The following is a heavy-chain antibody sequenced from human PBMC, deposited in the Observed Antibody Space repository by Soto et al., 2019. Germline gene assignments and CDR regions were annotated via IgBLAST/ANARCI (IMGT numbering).Heavy chain of an antibody. V-gene: IGHV1-24*01. CDR1: GYTLTELS. D-gene: IGHD1-26*01. Sequence: VASVKVSCKVSGYTLTELSMHWVPHAPGKGLEWMGGFDPEDGETIYAQKFQGRVTMTEDTSTDTAYMELSSLRSEDTAVYYCATDLLVVGAIHFDYWGQGTLVTVSS. CDR3: ATDLLVVGAIHFDY. CDR2: FDPEDGET. J-gene: IGHJ4*02.